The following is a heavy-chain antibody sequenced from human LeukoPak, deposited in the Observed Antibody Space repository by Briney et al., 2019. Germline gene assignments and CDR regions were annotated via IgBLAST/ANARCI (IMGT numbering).Heavy chain of an antibody. CDR2: LNSDGSST. J-gene: IGHJ4*02. D-gene: IGHD4-23*01. V-gene: IGHV3-74*01. CDR1: AFTFRSSW. CDR3: ASAVENYGRNALDY. Sequence: HPGGSLRLSCAASAFTFRSSWMHWVRQAPGKGLVWVSRLNSDGSSTHYADSVKGRFTISRDNAKNTLYLQMNSLRAKDTAVYYCASAVENYGRNALDYWGQGTLVTVSS.